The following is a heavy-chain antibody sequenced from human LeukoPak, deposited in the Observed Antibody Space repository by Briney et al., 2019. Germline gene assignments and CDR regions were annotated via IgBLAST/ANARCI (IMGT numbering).Heavy chain of an antibody. V-gene: IGHV3-21*01. J-gene: IGHJ5*02. CDR2: ISSSSSYI. CDR1: GFTFSSYS. D-gene: IGHD2-8*01. CDR3: ARDKGMDRFDP. Sequence: PGGSLGLSCAASGFTFSSYSMNWVRQAPGKGLEWVSSISSSSSYIYYADSVKGRFTISRDNAKNSLYLQMNSLRAEDTAVYYCARDKGMDRFDPWGQGTLVTVSS.